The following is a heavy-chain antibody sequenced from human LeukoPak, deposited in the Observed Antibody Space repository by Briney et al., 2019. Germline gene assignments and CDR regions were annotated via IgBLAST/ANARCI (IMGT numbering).Heavy chain of an antibody. J-gene: IGHJ3*02. D-gene: IGHD6-13*01. CDR1: GGSISSYY. CDR3: ARDRAISAAADAFDI. CDR2: VFYSGST. V-gene: IGHV4-59*01. Sequence: SETLSLTCTVSGGSISSYYWSWIRQPPGKGLEWIAYVFYSGSTNYNPSLQSRVTISVDTSKNQFSLKLSSVAAADTAVYYCARDRAISAAADAFDIWGQGTMVTVSS.